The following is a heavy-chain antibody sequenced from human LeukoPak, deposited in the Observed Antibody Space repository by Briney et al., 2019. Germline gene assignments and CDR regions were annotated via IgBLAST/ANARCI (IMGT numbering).Heavy chain of an antibody. V-gene: IGHV3-30*02. CDR1: GFTFSSYG. J-gene: IGHJ2*01. CDR2: IRYDGSNK. CDR3: ARAGYSSSWYSRYFDL. Sequence: GGSLRLSCGASGFTFSSYGMHWVRQAPGKGLEWVAFIRYDGSNKYYAGSVKGRFTISRENAKNSLYLQMNSLRAGDTAVYYCARAGYSSSWYSRYFDLWGRGTLVTVSS. D-gene: IGHD6-13*01.